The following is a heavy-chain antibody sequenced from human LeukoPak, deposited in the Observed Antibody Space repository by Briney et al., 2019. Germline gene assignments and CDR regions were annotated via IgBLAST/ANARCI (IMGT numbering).Heavy chain of an antibody. V-gene: IGHV1-69*01. CDR2: IIPIFGTA. D-gene: IGHD3-22*01. Sequence: ASVKVSYKASGGTFSRYAISWVRQAPGQGLEWMGGIIPIFGTANYAQKFQGRITITADDSTSTAYMELSSLRSEDTAVYYCARVYLKRDYYDSSAYFSFDYWGQGTLVTVSS. CDR3: ARVYLKRDYYDSSAYFSFDY. CDR1: GGTFSRYA. J-gene: IGHJ4*02.